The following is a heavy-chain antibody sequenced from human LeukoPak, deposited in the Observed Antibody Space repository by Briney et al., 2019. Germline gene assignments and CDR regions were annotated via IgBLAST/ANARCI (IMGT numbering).Heavy chain of an antibody. V-gene: IGHV4-34*01. CDR1: GGSFSGYY. CDR3: ARVIVLMVYASVNWFDP. Sequence: SETLSPTCAVYGGSFSGYYWSWIRQPPGKGLEWIGEINHSGSTNYNPSLKSRVTISVDTSKNQFSLKLSSVTAADTAVYYCARVIVLMVYASVNWFDPWGQGTLVTVSS. CDR2: INHSGST. J-gene: IGHJ5*02. D-gene: IGHD2-8*01.